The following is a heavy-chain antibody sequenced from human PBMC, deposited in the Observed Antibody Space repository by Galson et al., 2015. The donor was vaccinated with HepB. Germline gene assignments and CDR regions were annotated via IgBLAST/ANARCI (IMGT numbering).Heavy chain of an antibody. CDR3: ARERGDVGTSGWFDP. D-gene: IGHD3-16*01. V-gene: IGHV1-69*13. J-gene: IGHJ5*02. CDR1: GGTFSSYA. Sequence: SVKVSCKASGGTFSSYAITWVRQAPGQGLEWMGGIIPIFGTANYAQKFQGRVTITADESTSTAYMELSSLRSEDTAMYYCARERGDVGTSGWFDPWGPGTLVTASS. CDR2: IIPIFGTA.